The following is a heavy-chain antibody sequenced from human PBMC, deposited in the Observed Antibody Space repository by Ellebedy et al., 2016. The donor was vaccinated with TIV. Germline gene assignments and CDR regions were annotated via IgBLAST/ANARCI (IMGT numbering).Heavy chain of an antibody. CDR3: ARDAMIWIFDN. D-gene: IGHD3-22*01. CDR2: ISYDGNNI. CDR1: GFSLDTYG. J-gene: IGHJ4*02. V-gene: IGHV3-33*05. Sequence: PGGSLRLSCAASGFSLDTYGMHWVRQAPGKGLEWGAVISYDGNNIHYVDSAKGRFTSSRDNSKNTLYLQMNSLRAEDTAVYYCARDAMIWIFDNWGQGTLVTVSA.